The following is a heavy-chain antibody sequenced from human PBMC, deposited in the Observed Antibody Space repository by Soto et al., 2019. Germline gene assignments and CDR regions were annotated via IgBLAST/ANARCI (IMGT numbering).Heavy chain of an antibody. CDR1: GFTFSSYA. J-gene: IGHJ5*02. V-gene: IGHV3-23*01. D-gene: IGHD6-13*01. CDR2: ISGSGGST. CDR3: AKVIAAGGTGYWFDP. Sequence: EVKLLESGGGLVQPGGSLRLSCAASGFTFSSYAMSWVRQAPGKGLEWVSAISGSGGSTYYADSVKGRFTISRDNSKNTLYLQMNSLRAEDTAGYYCAKVIAAGGTGYWFDPWGQGTLVTVSS.